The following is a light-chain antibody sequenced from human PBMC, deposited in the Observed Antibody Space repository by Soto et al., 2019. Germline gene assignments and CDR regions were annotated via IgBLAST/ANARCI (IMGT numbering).Light chain of an antibody. V-gene: IGKV3-20*01. J-gene: IGKJ2*01. CDR2: AAS. Sequence: EIVLTQFPGTLSLAPGERATLSCSASQSLNSGHLAWYQQKPGQAPRLLIYAASSRATGIPDRFVGSGSGTDFTLTISRLEAEDLGVYHCQQYANLKYIVGQGPKGELK. CDR3: QQYANLKYI. CDR1: QSLNSGH.